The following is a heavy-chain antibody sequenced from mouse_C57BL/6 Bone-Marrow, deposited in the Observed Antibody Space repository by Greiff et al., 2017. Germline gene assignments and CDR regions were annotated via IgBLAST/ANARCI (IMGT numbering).Heavy chain of an antibody. CDR2: IYPRDGST. V-gene: IGHV1-85*01. Sequence: VKLMESGPELVKPGASVKLSCKASGYTFTSYDINWVKQRPGQGLEWIGWIYPRDGSTKYNEKFKGTATLTVDTSSSTAYMELHSLTSEDSAVYFCARDYGSSYWYFDVWGTGTTVTVSS. J-gene: IGHJ1*03. D-gene: IGHD1-1*01. CDR3: ARDYGSSYWYFDV. CDR1: GYTFTSYD.